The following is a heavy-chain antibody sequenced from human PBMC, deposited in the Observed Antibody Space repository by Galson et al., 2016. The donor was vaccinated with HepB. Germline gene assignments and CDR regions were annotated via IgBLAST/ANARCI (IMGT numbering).Heavy chain of an antibody. D-gene: IGHD5-18*01. Sequence: SLRLSCAASGFTFSSYSMNWVRQTPGKGLEWVSSISRSSSYRYYADSVKGRFTISRDNAKNSLYLQMNSLRAEDTAVYYCARGADTAMVTVYDYWGQGTLVTVSS. V-gene: IGHV3-21*01. CDR1: GFTFSSYS. CDR3: ARGADTAMVTVYDY. CDR2: ISRSSSYR. J-gene: IGHJ4*02.